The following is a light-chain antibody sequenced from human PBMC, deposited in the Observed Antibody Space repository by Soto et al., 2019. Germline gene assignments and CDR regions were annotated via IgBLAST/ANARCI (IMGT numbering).Light chain of an antibody. CDR3: MGALQSPPP. CDR2: LGS. Sequence: DIVITQSTFSLPVTHPDPSSISCRSSQSLLHSNGYNYLDWYLQKPGQSPQLLIYLGSNRASGVPGRFSASASGTDFTLTISRVEAEDVGVYYCMGALQSPPPFGQGTKVDIK. J-gene: IGKJ1*01. CDR1: QSLLHSNGYNY. V-gene: IGKV2-28*01.